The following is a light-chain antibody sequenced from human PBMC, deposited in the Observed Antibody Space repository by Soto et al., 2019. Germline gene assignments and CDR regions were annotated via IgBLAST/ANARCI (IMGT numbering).Light chain of an antibody. Sequence: EIVVTQSPGTLSLSPGERATISCRASQSVSRSYLAWYQQKPGQAPRLLIYGASSRATGIPDRFSGSGSGTDFTLTISRLEREDFAVYFCQQYGSSPLTFGGGTKVEIK. CDR3: QQYGSSPLT. V-gene: IGKV3-20*01. J-gene: IGKJ4*01. CDR2: GAS. CDR1: QSVSRSY.